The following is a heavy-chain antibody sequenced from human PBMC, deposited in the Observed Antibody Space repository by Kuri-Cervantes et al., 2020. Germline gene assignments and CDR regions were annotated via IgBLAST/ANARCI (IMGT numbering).Heavy chain of an antibody. CDR2: IKQDGSEK. D-gene: IGHD2-2*01. CDR3: ARARYSSTSCYVT. V-gene: IGHV3-7*01. J-gene: IGHJ5*02. CDR1: GFTFSSYW. Sequence: GGSLRLSCAASGFTFSSYWMSWVRQAPGKGLEWVANIKQDGSEKYYVDSVKGRFTISRDNAKNSLYLQMNSLRAEDTAVYYCARARYSSTSCYVTWGQGTLVTISS.